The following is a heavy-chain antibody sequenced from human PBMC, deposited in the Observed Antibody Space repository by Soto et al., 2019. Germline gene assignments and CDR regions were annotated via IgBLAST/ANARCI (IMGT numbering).Heavy chain of an antibody. CDR3: ARGGGYCSGGGCYPHELDP. D-gene: IGHD2-15*01. V-gene: IGHV3-53*01. Sequence: EVPLVESGGGLIQPGGSLRLSCAASGFTVSSEYMSWVRQAPGKGLEWVSVIFSGGLTRYADSVKGRFTISRDDSENSLYLQMNNVRAEDSAVYYCARGGGYCSGGGCYPHELDPWGQGTLVTVSS. CDR2: IFSGGLT. CDR1: GFTVSSEY. J-gene: IGHJ5*02.